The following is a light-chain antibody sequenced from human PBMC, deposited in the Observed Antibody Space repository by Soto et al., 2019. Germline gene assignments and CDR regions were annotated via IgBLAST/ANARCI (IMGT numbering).Light chain of an antibody. J-gene: IGLJ3*02. CDR3: VLYMGSGIWV. CDR2: STN. V-gene: IGLV8-61*01. CDR1: SGSASTSYY. Sequence: QAVVTQEPSFSVSPGGTVTLTCGLSSGSASTSYYPSWYQQTPGQAPRTLIYSTNTRSSGVPDRFSGSILGNKAALTITGAQADDESDYYCVLYMGSGIWVFGGGTKVTVL.